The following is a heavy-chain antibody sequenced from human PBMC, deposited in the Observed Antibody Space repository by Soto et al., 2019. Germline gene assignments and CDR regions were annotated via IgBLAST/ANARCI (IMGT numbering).Heavy chain of an antibody. J-gene: IGHJ6*03. CDR3: ARDPVDSSSRPYYYYYMDV. D-gene: IGHD6-6*01. Sequence: PGGSLRLSCAASGFTFSDYYMSWIRQAPGKGLEWVSYISSSGSTIYYADSVKGRFTISRDNAKNSLYLQMNSLRAEDTAVYYCARDPVDSSSRPYYYYYMDVWGKGTTVTVSS. CDR1: GFTFSDYY. CDR2: ISSSGSTI. V-gene: IGHV3-11*01.